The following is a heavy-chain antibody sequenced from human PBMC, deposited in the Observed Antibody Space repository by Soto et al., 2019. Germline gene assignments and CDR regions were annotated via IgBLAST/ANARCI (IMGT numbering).Heavy chain of an antibody. Sequence: TLSLTCTVSGGSISSGGYYWSWIRQHPGKGLEWIGYIYYSGSTYYNPSLKSRVTISVDTSKDQFSLKLSSVTAADTAVYYCASGTGWLQGNWFDPWGQGTLVPVSS. V-gene: IGHV4-31*03. CDR3: ASGTGWLQGNWFDP. D-gene: IGHD5-12*01. J-gene: IGHJ5*02. CDR2: IYYSGST. CDR1: GGSISSGGYY.